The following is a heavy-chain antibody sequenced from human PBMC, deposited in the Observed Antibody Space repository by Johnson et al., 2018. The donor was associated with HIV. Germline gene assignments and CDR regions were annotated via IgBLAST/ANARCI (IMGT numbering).Heavy chain of an antibody. CDR1: GYSVTGYN. Sequence: MLLVEYGGGLVQPGGSLRLSCAVSGYSVTGYNMNWVRQAPVKGLEWVSVIYTGSDSTSYTDSVKDRFTISRDNSKNTLYLQMNSLRAEDTALYYCAKVLATTEYSSSSWSDAFDIWGQGTMVTVSS. J-gene: IGHJ3*02. V-gene: IGHV3-66*01. CDR2: IYTGSDST. CDR3: AKVLATTEYSSSSWSDAFDI. D-gene: IGHD6-6*01.